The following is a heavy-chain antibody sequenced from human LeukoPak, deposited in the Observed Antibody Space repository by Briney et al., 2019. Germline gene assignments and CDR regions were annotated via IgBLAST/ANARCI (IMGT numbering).Heavy chain of an antibody. D-gene: IGHD6-19*01. CDR2: IIPIFGTA. J-gene: IGHJ4*02. CDR1: GGTFSSYA. CDR3: ARDSPGYSSVVY. Sequence: SVKVSCKASGGTFSSYAISWVRQAPGQGLEWMGGIIPIFGTANYAQKFQGRVTITTDESTSTAYMELRSLRSDDTAVYYCARDSPGYSSVVYWGQGTLVTVSS. V-gene: IGHV1-69*05.